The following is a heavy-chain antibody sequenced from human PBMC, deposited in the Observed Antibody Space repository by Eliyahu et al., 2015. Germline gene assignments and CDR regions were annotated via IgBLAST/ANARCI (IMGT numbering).Heavy chain of an antibody. CDR1: GFTFXRFA. V-gene: IGHV3-30*18. CDR2: ISYDGSDK. J-gene: IGHJ3*02. Sequence: QXQLVESXGGVVQPGXSLRLSCTAPGFTFXRFAXPGVRQAPDKGLEWVAGISYDGSDKYYADSVKGRFAISRDNSNNMLHLQMNSLRTEDTALYYCAKGQHLTYGYFAFDIWGQGTMVTVSS. D-gene: IGHD5-18*01. CDR3: AKGQHLTYGYFAFDI.